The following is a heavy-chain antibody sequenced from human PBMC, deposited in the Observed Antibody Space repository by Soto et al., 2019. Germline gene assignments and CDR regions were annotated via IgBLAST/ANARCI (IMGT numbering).Heavy chain of an antibody. CDR3: ARVISSRDEYFDY. CDR1: GGSINSYW. V-gene: IGHV4-4*07. J-gene: IGHJ4*02. CDR2: VYSSGTT. D-gene: IGHD2-2*01. Sequence: SETLSLTCTVSGGSINSYWWSWIRQPAGKGLEWIGRVYSSGTTDYNPSLNSRATMSVETSKNQFSLNLTSVTAADTAVYYCARVISSRDEYFDYWGQGTVVTVSS.